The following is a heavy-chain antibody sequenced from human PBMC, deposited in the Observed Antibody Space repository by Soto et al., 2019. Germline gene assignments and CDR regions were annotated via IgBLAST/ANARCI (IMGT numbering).Heavy chain of an antibody. CDR1: GDSFSNYY. CDR2: IYPTGST. J-gene: IGHJ5*02. CDR3: ATGRSEVVPGAMDT. V-gene: IGHV4-4*07. D-gene: IGHD2-2*01. Sequence: NLSETLSLTCTVSGDSFSNYYCNWVRKSAGKGLEWIGRIYPTGSTTYNPSLKSRLTMSVDTSKNQFSLRLTSMTAADTAVYYCATGRSEVVPGAMDTWGQGTLVTVSS.